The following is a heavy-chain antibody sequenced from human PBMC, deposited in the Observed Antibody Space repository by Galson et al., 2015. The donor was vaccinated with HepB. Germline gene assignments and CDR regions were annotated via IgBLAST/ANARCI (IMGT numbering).Heavy chain of an antibody. CDR2: ISYDGSNK. CDR1: GFTFSSYA. J-gene: IGHJ4*02. V-gene: IGHV3-30-3*01. Sequence: SLRLSCAASGFTFSSYAMHWVRQAPGKGLEWVAVISYDGSNKYYADSVKGRFTISRDNSKNTLYLQMNSLRAEDTAVYYCARDLWPAATNVDYWGQGTLVTVSS. CDR3: ARDLWPAATNVDY. D-gene: IGHD6-25*01.